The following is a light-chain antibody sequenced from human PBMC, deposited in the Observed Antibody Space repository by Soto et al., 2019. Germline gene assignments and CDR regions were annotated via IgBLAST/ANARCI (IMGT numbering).Light chain of an antibody. CDR3: QQSYRPPTST. V-gene: IGKV1-39*01. CDR1: QRIXSY. J-gene: IGKJ5*01. CDR2: AES. Sequence: IQMTQSPSSLSESVRDRVTFTCRASQRIXSYLNWYEQKPGKSPKVLIXAESSLQSGVPSRFSGSGSGKDFTLTISSLQPEEFATYYCQQSYRPPTSTFGQGTRLEI.